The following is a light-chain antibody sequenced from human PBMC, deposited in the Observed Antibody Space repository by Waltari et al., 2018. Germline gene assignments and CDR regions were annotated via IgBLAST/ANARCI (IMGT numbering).Light chain of an antibody. CDR3: SSYTSIKTPYVV. Sequence: SGLTQPASVSGSPGQSPPRPCTGTTWDVGRYNSFSCSQCHPGKAPELIIYEVTNRTSGVPDRLSGSKSGNTASLSISGLQPEDEDDYYCSSYTSIKTPYVVFGGGTKGTVL. J-gene: IGLJ2*01. CDR2: EVT. V-gene: IGLV2-14*01. CDR1: TWDVGRYNS.